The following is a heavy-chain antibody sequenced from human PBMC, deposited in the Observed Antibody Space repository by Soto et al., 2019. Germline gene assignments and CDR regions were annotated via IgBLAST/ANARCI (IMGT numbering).Heavy chain of an antibody. CDR3: VVDTTGLLDY. CDR1: GFSLRSYG. J-gene: IGHJ4*02. V-gene: IGHV3-33*03. D-gene: IGHD5-18*01. Sequence: GGSLRLSCAASGFSLRSYGMHWVRQAPGKGLEWVAVIWYDGNKKYYGDSVRGRFTISRDNSQNTLYLEVNSLRAEDTAVYYCVVDTTGLLDYWGQGTLVTVSS. CDR2: IWYDGNKK.